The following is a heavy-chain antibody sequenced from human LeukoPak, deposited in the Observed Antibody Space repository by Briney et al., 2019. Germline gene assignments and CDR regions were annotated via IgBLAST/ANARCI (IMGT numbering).Heavy chain of an antibody. D-gene: IGHD3-10*01. CDR3: AREGRGYYGSGSHYRAFDI. J-gene: IGHJ3*02. V-gene: IGHV4-4*07. CDR1: GGSISSYY. CDR2: IYTSGST. Sequence: SETLSLTCTVSGGSISSYYWSWIRQPAGKGLEWIGRIYTSGSTNYNPSLKSRVTMSVDTSKNQFSLKLSSVTAADTAVYYCAREGRGYYGSGSHYRAFDIWGQGTMVTVSS.